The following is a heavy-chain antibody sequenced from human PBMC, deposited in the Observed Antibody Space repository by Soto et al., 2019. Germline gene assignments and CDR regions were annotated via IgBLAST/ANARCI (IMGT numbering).Heavy chain of an antibody. D-gene: IGHD3-3*01. Sequence: GGSLRLSCAASGFTFSSYWMSWVRQAPGKGLEWVANIKQDGSEKYYVDSVKGRFTISRDNAKNSLYLQMNSLRAEDTAVYYCARDSAYYDFWSGNNAFDIWGQGTMVTVSS. CDR3: ARDSAYYDFWSGNNAFDI. CDR2: IKQDGSEK. V-gene: IGHV3-7*01. CDR1: GFTFSSYW. J-gene: IGHJ3*02.